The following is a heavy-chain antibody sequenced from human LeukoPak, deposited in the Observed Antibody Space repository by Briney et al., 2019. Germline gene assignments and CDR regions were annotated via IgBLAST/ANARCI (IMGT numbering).Heavy chain of an antibody. CDR1: GGTFSSYA. CDR2: IIPIFGTA. J-gene: IGHJ6*03. V-gene: IGHV1-69*06. Sequence: GASVKVSCKASGGTFSSYAISWVRQAPGQGLEWMGGIIPIFGTANYAQKFQGRVTITADKSTSTAYMELSSLRSEDTAVYYCARDQGQSEGVYYMDVWGKGTTVTVSS. CDR3: ARDQGQSEGVYYMDV.